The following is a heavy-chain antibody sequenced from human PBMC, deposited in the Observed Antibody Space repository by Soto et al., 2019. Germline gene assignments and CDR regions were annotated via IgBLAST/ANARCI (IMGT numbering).Heavy chain of an antibody. CDR3: AIGYSSSPPYYPQGY. D-gene: IGHD6-19*01. CDR2: IIPIFGTA. J-gene: IGHJ4*02. V-gene: IGHV1-69*01. CDR1: GGTFSSYS. Sequence: QVQLVQSGAEVKKPGSSVKVSCKASGGTFSSYSISWVRQAPGQGLEWMGGIIPIFGTANYAQKFKGRVTSTADESTSTAYMELGSRRSEDTAVYYCAIGYSSSPPYYPQGYWGQGTLVPVSS.